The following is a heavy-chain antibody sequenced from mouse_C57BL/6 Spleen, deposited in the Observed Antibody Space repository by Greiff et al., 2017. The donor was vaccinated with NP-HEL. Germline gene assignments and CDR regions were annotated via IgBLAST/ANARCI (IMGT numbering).Heavy chain of an antibody. CDR1: GYTFTSYG. CDR2: IYPRSGNT. CDR3: ARGFYYGSSYYAMDY. D-gene: IGHD1-1*01. Sequence: VKLVESGAELARPGASVKLSCKASGYTFTSYGISWVKQRTGQGLEWIGEIYPRSGNTYYNEKFKGKATLTADKSSSTAYMELRSLTSEDSAVYFCARGFYYGSSYYAMDYWGQGTSVTVSS. V-gene: IGHV1-81*01. J-gene: IGHJ4*01.